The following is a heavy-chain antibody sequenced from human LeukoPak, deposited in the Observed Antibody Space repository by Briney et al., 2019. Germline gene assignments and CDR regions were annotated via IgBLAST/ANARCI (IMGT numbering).Heavy chain of an antibody. CDR3: ATETVDSPDY. D-gene: IGHD3-22*01. J-gene: IGHJ4*02. CDR2: ISGSGVNT. Sequence: GGSQILSCASSGFTFSRYAMKWIRPAPGKGLEWVSDISGSGVNTYYADSVKGRFTISRDNSKNTVYLQMQSLRAEDTALYYCATETVDSPDYWGQGTLVTVSS. V-gene: IGHV3-23*01. CDR1: GFTFSRYA.